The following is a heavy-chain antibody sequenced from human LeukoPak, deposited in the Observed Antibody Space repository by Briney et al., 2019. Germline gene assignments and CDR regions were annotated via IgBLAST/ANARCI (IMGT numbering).Heavy chain of an antibody. CDR1: GFTFSSYA. V-gene: IGHV3-23*01. CDR2: ITGSGSRT. J-gene: IGHJ4*02. Sequence: QPGGSLRLSCAASGFTFSSYAVSWVRRAPGRGLEWVSTITGSGSRTYYAVSVKGRFTISGDNSKNTLYLQMSSLRAEDTAIYYCGKAQRYTSDLGHWGQGTLVTVSS. CDR3: GKAQRYTSDLGH. D-gene: IGHD6-19*01.